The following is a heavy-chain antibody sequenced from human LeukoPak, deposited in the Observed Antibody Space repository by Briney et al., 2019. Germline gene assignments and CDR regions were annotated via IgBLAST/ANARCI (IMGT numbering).Heavy chain of an antibody. V-gene: IGHV3-48*04. CDR3: AREGDSTGYRYFDY. CDR1: GFTLSSYS. CDR2: ITASSTTI. Sequence: GGSLRLSCAASGFTLSSYSMNWVRQAPGKGLEWISYITASSTTILYADSVKGRFTISRDNARNSLYLQMNSLRAEDTAVYYCAREGDSTGYRYFDYWGQGTLVTVSS. J-gene: IGHJ4*02. D-gene: IGHD3-22*01.